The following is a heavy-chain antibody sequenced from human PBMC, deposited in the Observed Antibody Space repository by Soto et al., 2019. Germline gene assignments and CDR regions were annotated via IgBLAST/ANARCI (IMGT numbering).Heavy chain of an antibody. CDR1: GDSINNYY. Sequence: QVQLQESGPGLVKPSETLSLTCTVSGDSINNYYWTWIRQPPGKGLEWIGNIYYSGSTSYNPSLESRVIISVDRSKNQISLKVSSVNAADTAVYHCARVRSRGDYCDYFDYWGQGAPVTVSS. D-gene: IGHD3-22*01. CDR2: IYYSGST. V-gene: IGHV4-59*01. CDR3: ARVRSRGDYCDYFDY. J-gene: IGHJ4*02.